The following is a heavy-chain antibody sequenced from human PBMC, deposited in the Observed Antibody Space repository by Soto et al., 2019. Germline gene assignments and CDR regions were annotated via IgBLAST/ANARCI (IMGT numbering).Heavy chain of an antibody. CDR1: GGSISSYY. CDR3: ASPGAGGSGHAFDI. D-gene: IGHD1-26*01. Sequence: QVQLQESGPGLVKPSETLSLTCTVSGGSISSYYWSWIRQPPGQGLEWIGYIYYSGSTNYNPSLKSRVTISVDPPKNQSSLKLGSVTAADTAVYYCASPGAGGSGHAFDIWGRGTMVTVSS. V-gene: IGHV4-59*01. CDR2: IYYSGST. J-gene: IGHJ3*02.